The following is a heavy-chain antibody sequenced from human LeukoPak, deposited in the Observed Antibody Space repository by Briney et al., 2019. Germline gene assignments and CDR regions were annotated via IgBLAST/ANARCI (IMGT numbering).Heavy chain of an antibody. D-gene: IGHD2-2*01. V-gene: IGHV5-51*01. CDR3: ARPRGPAANAFDI. Sequence: GAPLKISCKGSGYRFTSYWIGWVRQMPGKGLEWMGIIYPGDSDTRYSPSFQGQVTISADKSIRTAYLQWSSLKASDTAMYYCARPRGPAANAFDIWGQGTMVTVSS. CDR1: GYRFTSYW. CDR2: IYPGDSDT. J-gene: IGHJ3*02.